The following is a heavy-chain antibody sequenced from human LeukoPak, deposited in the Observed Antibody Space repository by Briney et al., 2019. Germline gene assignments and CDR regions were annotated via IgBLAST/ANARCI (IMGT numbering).Heavy chain of an antibody. CDR2: LDPSGSQK. J-gene: IGHJ4*02. CDR3: AIWTSGNF. V-gene: IGHV3-7*01. D-gene: IGHD1-1*01. CDR1: GFTFNGAW. Sequence: FTSSASGFTFNGAWLNWVRQAPGKGLEWVANLDPSGSQKRYVDSVKGRFTISKDNPGTSLYLEMNSPRAEDTAIYYCAIWTSGNFWGQGTLVTVSS.